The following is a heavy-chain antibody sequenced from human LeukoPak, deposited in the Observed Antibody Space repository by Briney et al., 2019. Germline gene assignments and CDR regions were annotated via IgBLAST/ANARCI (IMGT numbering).Heavy chain of an antibody. Sequence: SETLSLTCTVSGGSISSYYWSWIRQPPGKGLEWIGYIYYSGSTDYNPSLKSRVTISVDTSKNQFSLKLSSVTAADTAVYYCAREDYYGDLPDYWGQGTLVTVSS. D-gene: IGHD4-17*01. CDR1: GGSISSYY. CDR3: AREDYYGDLPDY. CDR2: IYYSGST. J-gene: IGHJ4*02. V-gene: IGHV4-59*12.